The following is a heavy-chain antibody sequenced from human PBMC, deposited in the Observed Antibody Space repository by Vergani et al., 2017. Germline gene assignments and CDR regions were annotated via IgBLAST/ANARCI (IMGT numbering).Heavy chain of an antibody. CDR1: GFTFDDYA. J-gene: IGHJ4*02. CDR2: ISWNSGSI. V-gene: IGHV3-9*01. Sequence: VQLVESGGGLVQPGRSLRLSCAASGFTFDDYAMHWVRQAPGKGLEWVSGISWNSGSIGYADSVKGRFTISRDNAKNSLYLQMNSLRAEDTALYYCAKDRTMYSSSWFDYWGQGTLVTVSS. D-gene: IGHD6-13*01. CDR3: AKDRTMYSSSWFDY.